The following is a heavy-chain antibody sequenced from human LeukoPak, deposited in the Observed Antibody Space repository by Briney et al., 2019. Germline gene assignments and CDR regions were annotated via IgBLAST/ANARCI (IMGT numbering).Heavy chain of an antibody. CDR3: AREDIAAAVSDYYMDV. CDR1: GFTFDDYG. D-gene: IGHD6-13*01. CDR2: INWNGGST. V-gene: IGHV3-20*04. J-gene: IGHJ6*03. Sequence: GGSLRLSCAASGFTFDDYGMSWVRQAPGKGLEWVSGINWNGGSTGYADSVKGRFTISRDNAKNSLYLQTNSLRAEDTALYYCAREDIAAAVSDYYMDVWGKGTTVTVSS.